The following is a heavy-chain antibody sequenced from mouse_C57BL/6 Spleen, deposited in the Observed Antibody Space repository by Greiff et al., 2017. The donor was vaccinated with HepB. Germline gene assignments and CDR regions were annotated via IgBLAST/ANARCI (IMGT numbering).Heavy chain of an antibody. J-gene: IGHJ2*01. Sequence: VQLQQSGAELVRPGTSVKVSCKASGYAFTNYLIEWVKQRPGQGLEWIGVINPGSGGTNYNEKFKGKATLTADKSSSTAYMQLSRLTSEDSAVYFGARGDDDGYFFDYWGQGTTLTVSS. CDR3: ARGDDDGYFFDY. CDR1: GYAFTNYL. CDR2: INPGSGGT. V-gene: IGHV1-54*01. D-gene: IGHD2-3*01.